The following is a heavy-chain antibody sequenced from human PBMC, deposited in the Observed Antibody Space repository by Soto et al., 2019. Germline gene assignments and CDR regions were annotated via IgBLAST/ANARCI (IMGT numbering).Heavy chain of an antibody. CDR3: ARDRERYYFDY. J-gene: IGHJ4*02. V-gene: IGHV4-31*02. Sequence: PSETLSLTWTVSGGSISSGGYYWSWIRQHPGKGLEWIGYIYYSGSTYYNPSLKSRVTISVDTSKNQFSLKLSSVTAADTAVYYCARDRERYYFDYWGQGTLVTVSS. CDR2: IYYSGST. CDR1: GGSISSGGYY. D-gene: IGHD1-26*01.